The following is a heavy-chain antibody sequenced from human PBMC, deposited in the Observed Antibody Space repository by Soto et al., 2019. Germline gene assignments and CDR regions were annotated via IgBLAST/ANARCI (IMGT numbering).Heavy chain of an antibody. D-gene: IGHD2-2*01. V-gene: IGHV4-39*01. CDR2: IYYSGST. Sequence: SETLSLTCTVSGGPISSSSYYWGWIRQPPGKGLEWIGSIYYSGSTYYNPSLKSRVTISVDTSKNQFSLKLSSVTAADTAVYYCARAAGYCISTSCYEGWFDPWGQGTLVTVSS. CDR1: GGPISSSSYY. CDR3: ARAAGYCISTSCYEGWFDP. J-gene: IGHJ5*02.